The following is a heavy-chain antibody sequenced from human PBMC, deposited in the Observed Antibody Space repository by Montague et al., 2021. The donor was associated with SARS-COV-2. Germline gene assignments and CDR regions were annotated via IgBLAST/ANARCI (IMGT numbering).Heavy chain of an antibody. CDR2: IYYTANT. J-gene: IGHJ5*02. V-gene: IGHV4-39*01. CDR3: ARGRLRYGWFDP. CDR1: GGSIISTTSN. D-gene: IGHD5-12*01. Sequence: SETLSLTCTVSGGSIISTTSNWGWIRQPPGKGLEWSGSIYYTANTYYTPSLKTRVTISVDTSKNQFSLRLSSVTAADTAIYYCARGRLRYGWFDPWGQGTLVTVSS.